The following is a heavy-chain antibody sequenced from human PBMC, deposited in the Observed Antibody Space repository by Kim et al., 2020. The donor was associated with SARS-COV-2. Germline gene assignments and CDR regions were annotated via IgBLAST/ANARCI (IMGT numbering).Heavy chain of an antibody. Sequence: GGSLRLSCVTSGFTFRSYAMSWVRQAPGKGLEWVSSISGSGGGGGTYTAGPVKGRFTISRDDSKNTVYLQMSGLRAEDAATYFCAKTQSNGYNYFPFDYWGQGTLVTVSS. J-gene: IGHJ4*02. CDR2: ISGSGGGGGT. D-gene: IGHD3-22*01. CDR3: AKTQSNGYNYFPFDY. CDR1: GFTFRSYA. V-gene: IGHV3-23*01.